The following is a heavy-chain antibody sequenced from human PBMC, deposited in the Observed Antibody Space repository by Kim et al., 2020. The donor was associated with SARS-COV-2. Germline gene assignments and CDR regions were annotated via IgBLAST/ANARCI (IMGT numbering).Heavy chain of an antibody. CDR3: ATAPPVVATAWWFDP. J-gene: IGHJ5*02. CDR1: GYTLTELS. CDR2: FDPEDGET. Sequence: ASVKVSCKVSGYTLTELSMHWVRQAPGKGLEWMGGFDPEDGETIYAQKFQGRVTMTEDTSTDTAYMELSSLRSEDTAVYYCATAPPVVATAWWFDPWGQGTLGTVSS. D-gene: IGHD1-26*01. V-gene: IGHV1-24*01.